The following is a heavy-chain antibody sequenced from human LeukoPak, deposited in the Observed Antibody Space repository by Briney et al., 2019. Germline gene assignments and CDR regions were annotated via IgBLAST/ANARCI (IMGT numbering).Heavy chain of an antibody. CDR3: AFSGYDSLSLYFDL. CDR1: GGSFSGYY. D-gene: IGHD5-12*01. Sequence: SETLSLTCAVYGGSFSGYYWSWIRQPPGKGLEWIGEINHSGSTNYNPSLKSRVTMSVDTSKNQFSLKLSSVTAADTAVYYCAFSGYDSLSLYFDLWGRGTLVTVSS. J-gene: IGHJ2*01. V-gene: IGHV4-34*01. CDR2: INHSGST.